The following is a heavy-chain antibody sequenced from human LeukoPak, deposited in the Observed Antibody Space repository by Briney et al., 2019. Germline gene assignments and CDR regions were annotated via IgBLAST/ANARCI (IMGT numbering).Heavy chain of an antibody. CDR2: IYTSGST. D-gene: IGHD3-22*01. J-gene: IGHJ3*01. Sequence: SETLSLTCAIYGGSFNDYYWSWIRQPPGKGLEWIGRIYTSGSTNYNPSLNSRVTMSVDTSKNQFSLKLSSVTAADTAVYYCAKSNGYGLIDIWGQGTMVTVSS. V-gene: IGHV4-59*10. CDR1: GGSFNDYY. CDR3: AKSNGYGLIDI.